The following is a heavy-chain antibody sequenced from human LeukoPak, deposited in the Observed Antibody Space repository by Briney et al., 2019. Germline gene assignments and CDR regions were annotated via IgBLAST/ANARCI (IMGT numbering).Heavy chain of an antibody. CDR2: IWQDGDKK. D-gene: IGHD2-2*01. J-gene: IGHJ4*02. Sequence: PGRSLRLSCVASGFTFNNYAMHWVRQAPGKGLEWLALIWQDGDKKEYGDSVRGRFTVSRDNSKNTLYLQMNSLRAEDTAFYYCAKDRGPDMAVVDFIDHWGQGTLVAVSS. CDR3: AKDRGPDMAVVDFIDH. CDR1: GFTFNNYA. V-gene: IGHV3-33*06.